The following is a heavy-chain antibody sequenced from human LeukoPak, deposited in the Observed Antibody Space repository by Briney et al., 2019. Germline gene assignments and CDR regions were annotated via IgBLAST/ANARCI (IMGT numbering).Heavy chain of an antibody. Sequence: ASVKVSCKASGYTFTSYGISWVRQAPGQGLEWMGWISAYNGNTNYAQKLQGRVTMTTDTSTSTAYMELRSLRSDDTAVYYCARETAYYYDSSGYGGGAFDIWGQGTMVTVSS. V-gene: IGHV1-18*01. CDR3: ARETAYYYDSSGYGGGAFDI. J-gene: IGHJ3*02. CDR1: GYTFTSYG. CDR2: ISAYNGNT. D-gene: IGHD3-22*01.